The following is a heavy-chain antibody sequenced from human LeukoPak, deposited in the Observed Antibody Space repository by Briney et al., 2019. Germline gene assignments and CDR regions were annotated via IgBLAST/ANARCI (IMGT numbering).Heavy chain of an antibody. D-gene: IGHD1-26*01. Sequence: GGSLRLSCAVSGFSFTTYWMTWVRQAPGKGPEWVASVKKDGSEKYLVDSVKGRFSISRDNAKNSLFLQLNSLSAEDTAVYYCARGYSYLDYWGQGTLVTVSS. J-gene: IGHJ4*02. CDR1: GFSFTTYW. CDR3: ARGYSYLDY. CDR2: VKKDGSEK. V-gene: IGHV3-7*05.